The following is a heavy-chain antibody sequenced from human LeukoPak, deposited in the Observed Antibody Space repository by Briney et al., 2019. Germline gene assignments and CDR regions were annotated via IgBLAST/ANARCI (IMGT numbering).Heavy chain of an antibody. J-gene: IGHJ4*02. CDR3: ARQGTTSWYGD. CDR1: GYIFTNYW. CDR2: IGPPDSST. Sequence: GESLQISCKGSGYIFTNYWISWVRQMPGKGLEWMGRIGPPDSSTNYSPSFQGHVTISADKSISTAYLQWSSLRASDTAMYYCARQGTTSWYGDWGQGTLVTVSS. D-gene: IGHD6-13*01. V-gene: IGHV5-10-1*01.